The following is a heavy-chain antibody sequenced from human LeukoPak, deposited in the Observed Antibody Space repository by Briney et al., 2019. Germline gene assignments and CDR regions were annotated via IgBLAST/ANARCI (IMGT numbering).Heavy chain of an antibody. CDR3: ARSRGGYSSGWYGEGY. V-gene: IGHV4-39*07. J-gene: IGHJ4*02. Sequence: SETLSLTCTVSGGSISSSSYYWGWIRQPPGKGLEWIGSIYYSGSTYYNPSLKSRVTISVDTSKNQFSLKLSSVTAADTAVYYCARSRGGYSSGWYGEGYWGQGTLVTVSS. CDR1: GGSISSSSYY. CDR2: IYYSGST. D-gene: IGHD6-19*01.